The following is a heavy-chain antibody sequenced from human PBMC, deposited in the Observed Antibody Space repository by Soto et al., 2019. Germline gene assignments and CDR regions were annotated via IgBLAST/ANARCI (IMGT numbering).Heavy chain of an antibody. J-gene: IGHJ4*02. D-gene: IGHD3-16*01. Sequence: HPGGSLRLSCAASVFTLSSYAMTWVRQAPGKGLEWVSTISGSGYSTYYTDSVKGRFTISRDNSKNTVYLQMNSLRADDTAVYYCAKDRLAGGFDYWGQGTLVTVSS. CDR1: VFTLSSYA. CDR2: ISGSGYST. CDR3: AKDRLAGGFDY. V-gene: IGHV3-23*01.